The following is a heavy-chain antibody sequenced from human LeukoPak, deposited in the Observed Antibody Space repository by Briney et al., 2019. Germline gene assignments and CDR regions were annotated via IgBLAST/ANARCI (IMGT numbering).Heavy chain of an antibody. J-gene: IGHJ3*02. V-gene: IGHV1-69*13. CDR2: IIPIFGTA. D-gene: IGHD3-22*01. Sequence: SVKVSCKASGGTFSSYAISWVRQAPGQGLEWMGGIIPIFGTANYAQKFQGRVTITADESTSTAYMELSSLRSEDMAVYYCATNYYDSSGYYLDAFDIWGQGTMVTVSS. CDR3: ATNYYDSSGYYLDAFDI. CDR1: GGTFSSYA.